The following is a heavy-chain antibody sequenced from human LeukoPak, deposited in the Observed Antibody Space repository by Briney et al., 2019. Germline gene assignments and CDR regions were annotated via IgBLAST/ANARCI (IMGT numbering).Heavy chain of an antibody. CDR2: ISSSSSYI. V-gene: IGHV3-21*01. D-gene: IGHD6-6*01. CDR3: ARDERWGAARPDAFDI. J-gene: IGHJ3*02. CDR1: GFTFSSYS. Sequence: KPGGSLRLSCAASGFTFSSYSMNWVRQAPGKGLEWVSSISSSSSYIYYADSVKGQFTISRDNAKNSLYLQMNSLRAEDTAVYYCARDERWGAARPDAFDIWGQGTMVTVSS.